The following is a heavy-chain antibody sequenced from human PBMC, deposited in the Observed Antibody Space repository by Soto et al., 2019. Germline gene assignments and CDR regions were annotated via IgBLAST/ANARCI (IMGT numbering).Heavy chain of an antibody. J-gene: IGHJ6*02. D-gene: IGHD3-22*01. CDR1: GYTFTSYG. Sequence: ASVKVSCKASGYTFTSYGISWVRQAPGQGPEWMGWISAYNGNTNYAQKLQGRVTMTTDTSTSTAYMELRSLRSDDTAVYYCARGNYYDSSGYYFNRYYYGMDVWGQGTTVTVSS. CDR2: ISAYNGNT. V-gene: IGHV1-18*01. CDR3: ARGNYYDSSGYYFNRYYYGMDV.